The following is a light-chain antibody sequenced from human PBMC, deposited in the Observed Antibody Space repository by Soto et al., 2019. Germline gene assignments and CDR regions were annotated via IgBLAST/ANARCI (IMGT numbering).Light chain of an antibody. CDR2: DVN. CDR1: SSDVGGYIY. Sequence: QSALTQPPSASGSPGQSVTISCTGTSSDVGGYIYVSWYQQHPGKAPKLLIHDVNKRPPGVPDRFSASKSGNTASLTISGLQAEDEADYYCCSYAGEYKYVFGSGTKLTVL. CDR3: CSYAGEYKYV. J-gene: IGLJ1*01. V-gene: IGLV2-8*01.